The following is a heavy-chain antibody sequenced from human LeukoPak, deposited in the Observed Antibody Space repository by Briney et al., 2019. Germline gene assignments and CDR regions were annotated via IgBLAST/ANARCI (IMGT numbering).Heavy chain of an antibody. V-gene: IGHV3-30*02. J-gene: IGHJ4*02. CDR1: GFNFTHYG. CDR3: AKDTTYGDYFDY. Sequence: GGSLRLSCATSGFNFTHYGMHWVRQAPGKGLKWVAFIPSEGNNQYYTDSVKGRFTISRDNSRDRLYLQMNSLRAEDTAVYYCAKDTTYGDYFDYWGQGTLVTVSS. CDR2: IPSEGNNQ. D-gene: IGHD4-17*01.